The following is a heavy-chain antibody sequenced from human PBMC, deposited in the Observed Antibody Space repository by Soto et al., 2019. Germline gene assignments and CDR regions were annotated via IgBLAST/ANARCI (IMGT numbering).Heavy chain of an antibody. D-gene: IGHD2-21*01. CDR2: IYYSGST. CDR1: GGSISSDY. J-gene: IGHJ5*02. V-gene: IGHV4-39*01. Sequence: LETLSLTCTVSGGSISSDYWGWIRQPPGKGLEWIGSIYYSGSTYYNPSLKSRVTISVDTSKNQFSLKLSSVTAADTAVYYCARRRDGYRDWFDPWGQGTLVTVSS. CDR3: ARRRDGYRDWFDP.